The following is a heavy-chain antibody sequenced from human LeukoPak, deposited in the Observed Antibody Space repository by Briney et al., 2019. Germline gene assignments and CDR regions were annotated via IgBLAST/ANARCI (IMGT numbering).Heavy chain of an antibody. Sequence: PSETLSLTCTVSGGSISSYYWGWIRQPPGKGLEWIGYIYYSGSTNYNPSLKSRVTISVDTSKNQFSLKLSSVTAADTAVYYCARGDSGYDWVDYWGQGTLVTVSS. J-gene: IGHJ4*02. CDR2: IYYSGST. CDR3: ARGDSGYDWVDY. V-gene: IGHV4-59*01. CDR1: GGSISSYY. D-gene: IGHD5-12*01.